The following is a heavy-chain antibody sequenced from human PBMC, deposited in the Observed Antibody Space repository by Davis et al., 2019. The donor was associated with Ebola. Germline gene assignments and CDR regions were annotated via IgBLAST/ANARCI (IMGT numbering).Heavy chain of an antibody. CDR1: GGSFSGYY. D-gene: IGHD6-13*01. CDR2: INHSGST. Sequence: PSETLSLTCAVYGGSFSGYYWSWIRQPPGKGLEWIGEINHSGSTNYNPSLKSRVTISVDTSKNQFSLKLSSVTAADTAVYYCARWGYSSSWYNYYYYYMDVWGKGTTVTVSS. V-gene: IGHV4-34*01. CDR3: ARWGYSSSWYNYYYYYMDV. J-gene: IGHJ6*03.